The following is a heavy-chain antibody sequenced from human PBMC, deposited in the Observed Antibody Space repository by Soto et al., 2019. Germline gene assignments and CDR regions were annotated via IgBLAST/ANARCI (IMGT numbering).Heavy chain of an antibody. CDR1: EFTFSNYA. Sequence: GGSLRLSCAASEFTFSNYAMSWVRQAPGKELEWVSGISSSGGSTYYADSVKGRFTISRDNSKNTLYLQMDSLRAEDAAVYYCAKEWGDILTGLDYWGQGTLVTVSS. CDR3: AKEWGDILTGLDY. J-gene: IGHJ4*02. CDR2: ISSSGGST. D-gene: IGHD3-9*01. V-gene: IGHV3-23*01.